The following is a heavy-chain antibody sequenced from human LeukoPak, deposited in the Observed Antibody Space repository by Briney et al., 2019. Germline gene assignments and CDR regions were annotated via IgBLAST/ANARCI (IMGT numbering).Heavy chain of an antibody. V-gene: IGHV1-2*06. D-gene: IGHD3-22*01. CDR2: INPNSGGT. CDR3: ATHLGGSGYAADY. J-gene: IGHJ4*02. Sequence: ASVKVSCKASGHTFSAYYMHWVRQAPGQGLEWMGRINPNSGGTNYAQKFQGRVTMTRDTSISTGYTELSRLRSDDTAVYYCATHLGGSGYAADYWGQGTLVTVPS. CDR1: GHTFSAYY.